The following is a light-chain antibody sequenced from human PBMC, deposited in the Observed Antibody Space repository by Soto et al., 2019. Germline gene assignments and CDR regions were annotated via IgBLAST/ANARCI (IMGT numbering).Light chain of an antibody. CDR2: GAS. Sequence: EIVLTQSPGTLSLSPGERATLSCRASQSVSSSYLAWFQQKPGQAPRLLIYGASSRATGIPDRFSGSGSGTDFTLTISILEPEDFAVYYCQQYNNWPRTFGQGTKVDI. J-gene: IGKJ1*01. CDR3: QQYNNWPRT. V-gene: IGKV3-20*01. CDR1: QSVSSSY.